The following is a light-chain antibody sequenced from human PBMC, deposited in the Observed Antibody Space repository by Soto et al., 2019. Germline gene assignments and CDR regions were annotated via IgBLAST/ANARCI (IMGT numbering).Light chain of an antibody. CDR1: SGHSSYA. CDR3: QTWGSGPVV. V-gene: IGLV4-69*01. CDR2: LNSDGSH. Sequence: QLVLTQSPSASASLEPSVKLTCTLSSGHSSYAIAWHQQQPEKGPRYLMKLNSDGSHSKGDGIPDRFSGSSSGAERYLTISSLQSEDEADYYCQTWGSGPVVFGGGTKLTVL. J-gene: IGLJ2*01.